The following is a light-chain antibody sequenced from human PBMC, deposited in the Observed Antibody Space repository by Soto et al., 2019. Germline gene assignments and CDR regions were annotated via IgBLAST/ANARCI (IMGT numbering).Light chain of an antibody. J-gene: IGKJ1*01. CDR1: QTISSW. CDR2: KAS. Sequence: DIQMTQSPSTLSGSVGDRVTITCRASQTISSWLAWYQQKPGKAPKLLIYKASTLKSGVPSRFSGSGSGTEFTLTISSLQPDDFATYYCQHYKSYSEAVGQGTKVDTK. V-gene: IGKV1-5*03. CDR3: QHYKSYSEA.